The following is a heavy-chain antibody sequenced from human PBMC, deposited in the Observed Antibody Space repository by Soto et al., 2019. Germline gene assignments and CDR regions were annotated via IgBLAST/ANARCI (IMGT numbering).Heavy chain of an antibody. CDR2: IKQDGSEK. CDR1: GFTFSSYW. D-gene: IGHD3-3*01. CDR3: AREDSRNYDFWSGYYRRNLFDH. V-gene: IGHV3-7*03. Sequence: GGSLRLSCAASGFTFSSYWMSWVRQAPGKGLEWVANIKQDGSEKYYVDSVKGRFTISRDNAKNSLYLQMNGLRAEDTAVYYCAREDSRNYDFWSGYYRRNLFDHWGQGTLVTVSS. J-gene: IGHJ5*02.